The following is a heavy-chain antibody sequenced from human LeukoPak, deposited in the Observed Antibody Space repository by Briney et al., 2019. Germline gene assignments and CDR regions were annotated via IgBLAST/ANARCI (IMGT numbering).Heavy chain of an antibody. D-gene: IGHD2-2*01. V-gene: IGHV3-30*18. Sequence: GRSLRLSCAASGFTFSSYGMHWVRQAPGKGLEWVAVISYDGSNKYYADSVKGRFTISRDNSKNTLYLQMNSLRAEDTAVYYCAKEPGYCSSTSCYAHLFDYWGQGTLVTVSS. CDR1: GFTFSSYG. CDR2: ISYDGSNK. J-gene: IGHJ4*02. CDR3: AKEPGYCSSTSCYAHLFDY.